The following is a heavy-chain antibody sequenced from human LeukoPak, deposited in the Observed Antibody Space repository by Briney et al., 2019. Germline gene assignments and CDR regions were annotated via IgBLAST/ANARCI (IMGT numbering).Heavy chain of an antibody. D-gene: IGHD1-26*01. Sequence: QSGGSLRLSCAASGFTFSSYAMSWVRQAPGEGLEWVSAISGSGGSTYYADSVKGRFTISRDNSKNKLYLQMNSLRAEDTAVYYCAKDLFRSPLIVGATKLGYWGQGTLVTVSS. CDR2: ISGSGGST. CDR3: AKDLFRSPLIVGATKLGY. V-gene: IGHV3-23*01. CDR1: GFTFSSYA. J-gene: IGHJ4*02.